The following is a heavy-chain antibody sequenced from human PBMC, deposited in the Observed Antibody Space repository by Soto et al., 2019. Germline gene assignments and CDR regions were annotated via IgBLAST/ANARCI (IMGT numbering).Heavy chain of an antibody. Sequence: EVQLSESGGRLVQPGGSLRLSCAASRFTFSHYAMTWVRQAPGKGLQWVSGISRTGGGTYYADSVKGRFTISRDNSKNSLYLEMNSLRAEDTAVYYCARESEDLTSNFDYWGQGTLVTVSS. CDR1: RFTFSHYA. CDR3: ARESEDLTSNFDY. V-gene: IGHV3-23*01. J-gene: IGHJ4*02. CDR2: ISRTGGGT.